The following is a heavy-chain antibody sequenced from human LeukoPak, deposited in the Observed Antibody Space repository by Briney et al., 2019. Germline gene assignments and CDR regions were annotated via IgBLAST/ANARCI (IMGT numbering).Heavy chain of an antibody. CDR2: IRYDGSNK. CDR1: GFTFSSYG. J-gene: IGHJ4*02. CDR3: AKDDSHSAKMATIGVLDY. D-gene: IGHD5-24*01. Sequence: GGSLRLSCAASGFTFSSYGMHWVRQAPGKGLEWVTLIRYDGSNKYYADSVKGRFTISRDNSKNTLYLQMNSLRAEDTAVYYCAKDDSHSAKMATIGVLDYWGQGTLVTVSS. V-gene: IGHV3-30*02.